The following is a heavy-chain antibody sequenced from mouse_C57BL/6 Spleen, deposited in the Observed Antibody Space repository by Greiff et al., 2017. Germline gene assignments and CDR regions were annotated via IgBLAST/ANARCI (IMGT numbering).Heavy chain of an antibody. Sequence: QVQLQQSGAELVRPGASVTLSCKASGYTFTDYEMHWVKQTPVHGLEWIGAIDPETGGTAYNQKFKGKAILTADKSSSTAYMELRSLTSEDSAVYYCTRGLGREEYWGQGTTLTVSS. J-gene: IGHJ2*01. CDR2: IDPETGGT. CDR3: TRGLGREEY. D-gene: IGHD4-1*01. V-gene: IGHV1-15*01. CDR1: GYTFTDYE.